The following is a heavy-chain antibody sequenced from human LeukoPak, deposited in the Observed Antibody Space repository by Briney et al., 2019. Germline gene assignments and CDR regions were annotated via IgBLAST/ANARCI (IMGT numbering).Heavy chain of an antibody. J-gene: IGHJ3*02. CDR2: IYHSGDT. Sequence: SETLSLTCSVSGDSIRNYYWSWIRQPPGKGLEWIAYIYHSGDTNYNPSLRSRVTISLDTSKNQVSLNLRSVTAADTAVYYCARHRGVSYYDAFDIWGQGTVVTVSS. CDR1: GDSIRNYY. CDR3: ARHRGVSYYDAFDI. D-gene: IGHD1-26*01. V-gene: IGHV4-59*08.